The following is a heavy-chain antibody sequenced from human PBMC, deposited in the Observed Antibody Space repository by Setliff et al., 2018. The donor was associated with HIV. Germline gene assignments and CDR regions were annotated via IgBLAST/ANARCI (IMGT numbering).Heavy chain of an antibody. CDR3: ARGSSGWTFDS. Sequence: TLSLTCNVSGGSISSYYWNWIRQPPGKGLEWIGYIYYSGGTNYNPSLKSRVTISADKSKNQFSLKLSSVTAADTAVYYCARGSSGWTFDSWGRGTPVTVSS. CDR2: IYYSGGT. D-gene: IGHD6-19*01. V-gene: IGHV4-59*01. CDR1: GGSISSYY. J-gene: IGHJ4*02.